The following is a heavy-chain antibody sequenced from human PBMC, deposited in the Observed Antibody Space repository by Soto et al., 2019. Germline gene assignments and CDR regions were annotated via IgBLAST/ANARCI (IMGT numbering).Heavy chain of an antibody. D-gene: IGHD5-12*01. J-gene: IGHJ4*02. CDR3: VVNRDGYNDRYYDS. CDR1: GFTVNRNH. CDR2: IYSGDNP. Sequence: EVQLVESGGGLVQPGGYLRLSCAASGFTVNRNHIAWVRQAPGKGLEWVSVIYSGDNPEYADSVKGRFTISRHNSKNLVFLQMDRLSVEDTAVYYCVVNRDGYNDRYYDSWGQGTLVSVSS. V-gene: IGHV3-53*04.